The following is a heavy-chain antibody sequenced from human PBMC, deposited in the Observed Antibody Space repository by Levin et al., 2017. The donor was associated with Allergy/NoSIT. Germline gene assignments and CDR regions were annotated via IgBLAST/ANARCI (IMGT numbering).Heavy chain of an antibody. Sequence: GSLRLSCTVSGGSISGYYWTWIRQPPGKGLEWIGYLFYSGSTNYNPSLKSRATISVDTSKNQFSLRLRSVTAADTAVYFCARQQSAGTGVYYFDYWGQGTLVTVSS. V-gene: IGHV4-59*08. CDR2: LFYSGST. D-gene: IGHD6-19*01. CDR3: ARQQSAGTGVYYFDY. J-gene: IGHJ4*02. CDR1: GGSISGYY.